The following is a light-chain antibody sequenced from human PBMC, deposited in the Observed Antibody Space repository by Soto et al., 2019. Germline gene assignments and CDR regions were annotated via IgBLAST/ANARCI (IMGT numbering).Light chain of an antibody. CDR2: DAS. V-gene: IGKV3-11*01. J-gene: IGKJ5*01. CDR1: QSVSSY. Sequence: EIVLTQSPATLSLSPGGRAPLSRRASQSVSSYLAWYQQKPGQAPRLLIYDASNRATGIPARFSGSGSGTDFTLTISSLEPEDFAVYYCQQRSNWITFGQGTRLEIK. CDR3: QQRSNWIT.